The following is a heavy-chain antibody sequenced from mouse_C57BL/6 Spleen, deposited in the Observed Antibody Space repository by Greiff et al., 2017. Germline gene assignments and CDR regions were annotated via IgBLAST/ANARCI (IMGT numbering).Heavy chain of an antibody. D-gene: IGHD1-1*01. Sequence: QVQLQQSGPELVQPGASVKLSCKASGYTFTSYDINWVKQRPGQGLAWSGRIYPRDGSTKYNAKFKGKATLTVDPSSSTASMELHSLTSEDAAVYFCAITSYYYGSSYGDFDYWGQGTTLTVSS. V-gene: IGHV1-85*01. CDR2: IYPRDGST. CDR3: AITSYYYGSSYGDFDY. J-gene: IGHJ2*01. CDR1: GYTFTSYD.